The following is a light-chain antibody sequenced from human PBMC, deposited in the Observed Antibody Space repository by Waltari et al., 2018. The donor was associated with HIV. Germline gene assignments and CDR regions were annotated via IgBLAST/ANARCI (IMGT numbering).Light chain of an antibody. V-gene: IGLV2-23*02. Sequence: QSALTQPASVSASPGQSITISCTGTSRDIGNYDLVSWYQQLPGKAPKLMIYEVNKWPSGVSNRFSGSKSGITASLTISGLQAEDEADYYCCSYVTTGTWVFGGGTKLTVL. CDR3: CSYVTTGTWV. J-gene: IGLJ3*02. CDR1: SRDIGNYDL. CDR2: EVN.